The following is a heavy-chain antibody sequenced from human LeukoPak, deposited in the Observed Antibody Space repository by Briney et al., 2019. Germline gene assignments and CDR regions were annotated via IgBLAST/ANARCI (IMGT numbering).Heavy chain of an antibody. CDR3: AKWNNAWHAWDS. Sequence: SETLSLTCTVSAGSISSYYWNWIRQPPGKGLEWVGYVHYSGDTKSNPSLKSRVTMSVDTSKSQFSLKLSSVTTADTAIYYCAKWNNAWHAWDSWGQGTLVTVSS. J-gene: IGHJ4*02. V-gene: IGHV4-59*01. CDR2: VHYSGDT. D-gene: IGHD1/OR15-1a*01. CDR1: AGSISSYY.